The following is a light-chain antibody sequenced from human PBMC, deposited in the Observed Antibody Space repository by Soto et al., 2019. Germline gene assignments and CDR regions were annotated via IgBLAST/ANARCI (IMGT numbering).Light chain of an antibody. CDR2: GAS. V-gene: IGKV3-15*01. J-gene: IGKJ4*01. CDR1: QSVSSN. CDR3: HQYNNWPPLT. Sequence: EIVMTQSPATLSVSPGERATLSCRASQSVSSNLSWYQQKPRQAPRLLIYGASTRATAITARFSGSGSWTEVTSTISSLLYEDFSVYYCHQYNNWPPLTFGRGTKVEIK.